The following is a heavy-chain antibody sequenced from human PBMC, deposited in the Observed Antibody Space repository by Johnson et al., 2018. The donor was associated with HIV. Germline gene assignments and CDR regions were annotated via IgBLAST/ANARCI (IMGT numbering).Heavy chain of an antibody. CDR3: ARGGITMRVVVITTGAFDI. CDR2: ISYDGSNK. J-gene: IGHJ3*02. D-gene: IGHD3-22*01. V-gene: IGHV3-30*04. Sequence: QVQLVESGGGVVQPGRSLRLSCAASGFTFSSYAMHWVRQAPGKGLEWVAVISYDGSNKYYADSVKGRFTISRDNSKNTLYLKMNSLRAEDTAVYYCARGGITMRVVVITTGAFDIWGQGTMVTVSS. CDR1: GFTFSSYA.